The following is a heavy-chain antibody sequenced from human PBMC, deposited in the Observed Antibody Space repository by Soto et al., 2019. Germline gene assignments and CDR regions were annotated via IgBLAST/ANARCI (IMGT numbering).Heavy chain of an antibody. J-gene: IGHJ6*02. CDR2: IIPIFGTA. Sequence: GASVKVCCEASGGTFSSYAISWVRQAPGQGLEWMGGIIPIFGTANYAQKFQGRVTITADESTSTAYMELSSLRSEDTAVYYCARTDYYGSGSEYYYYYGMDVWGQGTTVTVSS. D-gene: IGHD3-10*01. CDR1: GGTFSSYA. CDR3: ARTDYYGSGSEYYYYYGMDV. V-gene: IGHV1-69*13.